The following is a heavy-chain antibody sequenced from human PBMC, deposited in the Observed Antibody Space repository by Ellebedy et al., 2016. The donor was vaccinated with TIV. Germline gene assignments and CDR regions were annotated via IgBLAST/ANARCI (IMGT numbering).Heavy chain of an antibody. V-gene: IGHV3-23*01. CDR2: LSGGGTI. D-gene: IGHD3-22*01. Sequence: PGGSLRLSCAASGFSFSKYAVSWVRQAPGKGLEWVSDLSGGGTIKYADSVKGRFTVSRDNSKNTVYLQMNSLRVEDTAVYYCAKGQNYYDASTYLDYWGQGTLVTVSS. J-gene: IGHJ4*02. CDR1: GFSFSKYA. CDR3: AKGQNYYDASTYLDY.